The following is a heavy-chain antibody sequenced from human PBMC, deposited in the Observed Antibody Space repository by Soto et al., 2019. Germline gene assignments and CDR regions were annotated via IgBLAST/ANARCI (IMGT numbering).Heavy chain of an antibody. V-gene: IGHV4-30-4*01. CDR2: IYYDGNS. J-gene: IGHJ5*02. CDR3: ARDRRWLPRGPNNWLDL. Sequence: TLSLTCTSSGGSINSGDYYWTWVRQPPGKGLEWIGYIYYDGNSQHNPSLKSRVTMSIDTSKNQFSLNLSSVTAADTAVYYCARDRRWLPRGPNNWLDLWGQGTQVTVSS. D-gene: IGHD5-12*01. CDR1: GGSINSGDYY.